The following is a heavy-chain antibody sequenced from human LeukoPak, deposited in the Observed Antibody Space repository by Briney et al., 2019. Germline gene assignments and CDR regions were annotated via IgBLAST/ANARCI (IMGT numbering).Heavy chain of an antibody. Sequence: GGSLRLSCKASGFFSLYWMHWVHQVPGRGLVWVSRIEGGAIDTDYADFVKGRFTISRDNSKNTLYLQMNSLRAEDTAVYYCVTGAAIPGRAFDIWGRGTMVTVSS. D-gene: IGHD2-2*01. J-gene: IGHJ3*02. V-gene: IGHV3-74*01. CDR2: IEGGAIDT. CDR1: GFFSLYW. CDR3: VTGAAIPGRAFDI.